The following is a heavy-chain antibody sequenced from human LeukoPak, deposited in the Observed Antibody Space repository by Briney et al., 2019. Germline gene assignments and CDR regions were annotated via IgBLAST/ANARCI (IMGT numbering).Heavy chain of an antibody. D-gene: IGHD7-27*01. J-gene: IGHJ4*02. V-gene: IGHV4-59*01. CDR3: ARVTRARWGNYFDY. Sequence: KASETLSLTCTVSDDSITIYYWSWIRQPPGKGLEWIGYIDHTGITNYNPSLNSRVTISRDTSKNHFSLELSSATAADTAVYFCARVTRARWGNYFDYWGQGTLVTVSS. CDR1: DDSITIYY. CDR2: IDHTGIT.